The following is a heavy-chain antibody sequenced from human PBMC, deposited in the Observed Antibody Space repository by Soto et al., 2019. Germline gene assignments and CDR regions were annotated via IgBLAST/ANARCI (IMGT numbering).Heavy chain of an antibody. V-gene: IGHV3-30-3*01. CDR3: ARVLGGYPNFEF. Sequence: QVQLVESGGGVVQPGRSLRLSCAASGCTVSSYGLHWVRQAPGKGLEWLAFISYDGSDKFYADSVKGRFTISRDSSKNTLYLQMNSLRAEDTAVYYCARVLGGYPNFEFWVQGTLVTVSS. D-gene: IGHD3-22*01. CDR2: ISYDGSDK. CDR1: GCTVSSYG. J-gene: IGHJ4*02.